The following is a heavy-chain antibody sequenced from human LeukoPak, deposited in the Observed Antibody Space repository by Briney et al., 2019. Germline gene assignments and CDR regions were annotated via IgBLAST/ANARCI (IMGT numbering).Heavy chain of an antibody. J-gene: IGHJ4*02. CDR3: ARDYRSSSGWTVDY. CDR2: ISSSSSTI. V-gene: IGHV3-48*02. Sequence: PGGSLRLSCAASGFTFSSYSMNWVRQAPGKGLEWVSYISSSSSTIYYADSVKGRFAISRDNAKSSLYLQMNSLRDEDTAVYYCARDYRSSSGWTVDYWGQGTLVTVSS. CDR1: GFTFSSYS. D-gene: IGHD6-19*01.